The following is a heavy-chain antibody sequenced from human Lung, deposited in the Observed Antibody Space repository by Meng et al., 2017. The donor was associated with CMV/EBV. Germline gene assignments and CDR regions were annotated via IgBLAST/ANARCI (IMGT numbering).Heavy chain of an antibody. V-gene: IGHV3-30-3*01. D-gene: IGHD3-3*01. Sequence: GESLKISCAASGFTFSSYAMHWVRQAPGKGLEWVAIISYDGKTYDRSNKYYADSVKGRFTISRDNSKNTLYLQMSNLRTDDTAVYYCARDRILDFWSGYPRGYYGIDVWGQGTTVTVSS. CDR2: ISYDGKTYDRSNK. CDR1: GFTFSSYA. J-gene: IGHJ6*02. CDR3: ARDRILDFWSGYPRGYYGIDV.